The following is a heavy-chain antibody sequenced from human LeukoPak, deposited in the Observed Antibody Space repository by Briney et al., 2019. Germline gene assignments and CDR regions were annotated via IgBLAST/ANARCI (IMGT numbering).Heavy chain of an antibody. CDR2: IKSDGTGI. Sequence: GGSLTLSCTTSGFTFSNYWMYWVRPAPGKGLVWVSRIKSDGTGITYTDSVEGRFTISRDNAKNTLYLQMNSLRDEDTAVYYCVRGQTIDYWGQGTLVTVSS. V-gene: IGHV3-74*01. CDR1: GFTFSNYW. J-gene: IGHJ4*02. CDR3: VRGQTIDY. D-gene: IGHD3-3*01.